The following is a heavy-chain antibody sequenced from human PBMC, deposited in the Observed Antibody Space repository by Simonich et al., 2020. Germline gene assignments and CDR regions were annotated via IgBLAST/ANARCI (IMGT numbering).Heavy chain of an antibody. CDR2: INPNRGVT. Sequence: QVQLVQSGAEVKKPGASVKVSCKASGYTFTGYYMHWVRQAPGQGLEGMGRINPNRGVTNYAQKFQGRVTMTRDTSISTAYMELSRLRSDDTAVYYCARGTYGFAGTTRPNTENWFDPWGQGTLVTVSS. V-gene: IGHV1-2*06. CDR1: GYTFTGYY. D-gene: IGHD1-7*01. J-gene: IGHJ5*02. CDR3: ARGTYGFAGTTRPNTENWFDP.